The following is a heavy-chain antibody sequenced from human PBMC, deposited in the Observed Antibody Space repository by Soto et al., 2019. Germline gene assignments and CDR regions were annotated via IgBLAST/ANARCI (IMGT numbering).Heavy chain of an antibody. CDR2: ISVSGGST. J-gene: IGHJ4*02. CDR3: AKRDVPHSTSNAYFYDH. Sequence: EVQLLQSGGGLVQPGGSPTLSCGVSGFPFAPSTMSWVRQAPGKGLEWVSTISVSGGSTYSADSVQGRFTVSSDISDNTLFLRMTSLTADDTAVYFCAKRDVPHSTSNAYFYDHWGRGVLVTVSS. V-gene: IGHV3-23*01. D-gene: IGHD2-2*01. CDR1: GFPFAPST.